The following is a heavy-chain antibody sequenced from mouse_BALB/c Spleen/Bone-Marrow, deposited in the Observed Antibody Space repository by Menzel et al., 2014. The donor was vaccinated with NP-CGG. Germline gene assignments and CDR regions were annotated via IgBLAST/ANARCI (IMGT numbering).Heavy chain of an antibody. CDR1: GFNIKDSY. V-gene: IGHV14-4*02. CDR3: KGYDYDVDSFDY. J-gene: IGHJ2*01. CDR2: IDPENGDT. Sequence: EVQLVESGAELVRSGASVRLSCTASGFNIKDSYIHWVRQRPGQGLEWIGWIDPENGDTEYAPKFQGKATMTADTSSNTAYLQLSSLTSEDTAVYYCKGYDYDVDSFDYWGQGTTLTVSS. D-gene: IGHD2-4*01.